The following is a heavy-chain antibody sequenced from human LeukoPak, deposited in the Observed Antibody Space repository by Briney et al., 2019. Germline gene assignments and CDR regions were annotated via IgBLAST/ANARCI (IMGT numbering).Heavy chain of an antibody. J-gene: IGHJ4*02. CDR3: ARDRQCGY. CDR1: GYTFTSYG. D-gene: IGHD2-21*01. Sequence: PAASVKVSCKASGYTFTSYGISWVRQAPGQGLEWMGWISPYNGNTNYAPKLQGRLTMTTDTSTSTAYMELRSLRSDDTADYYCARDRQCGYWGQGTLVTVSS. V-gene: IGHV1-18*01. CDR2: ISPYNGNT.